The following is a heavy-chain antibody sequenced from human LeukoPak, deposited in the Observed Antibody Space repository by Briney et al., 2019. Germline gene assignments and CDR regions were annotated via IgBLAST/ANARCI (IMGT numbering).Heavy chain of an antibody. CDR3: AMTLSLLGY. CDR1: GFTFSSYD. V-gene: IGHV3-30*03. CDR2: ISYDGSNK. J-gene: IGHJ4*02. Sequence: GGSLRLSCAASGFTFSSYDMHWVRQAPGKGLEWVAVISYDGSNKYYGDSVKGRFTISRDNSKNTLDLQMNSLRAEDTAVYYCAMTLSLLGYWGEGTLVTVSS. D-gene: IGHD3-16*01.